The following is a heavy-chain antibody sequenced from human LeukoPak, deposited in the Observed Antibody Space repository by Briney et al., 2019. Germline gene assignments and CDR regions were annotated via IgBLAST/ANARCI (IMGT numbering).Heavy chain of an antibody. V-gene: IGHV4-59*01. CDR1: GVSISSYY. D-gene: IGHD1-26*01. J-gene: IGHJ4*02. CDR2: IYYSGST. CDR3: ARDDKGAPLDY. Sequence: NPSQTLSLTCTVSGVSISSYYWSWIRQPPGKGLEWIGYIYYSGSTNYNPSLKSRVTISVDTSKNQFSLKLSSVTAADTAVYYCARDDKGAPLDYWGQGTLVTVSS.